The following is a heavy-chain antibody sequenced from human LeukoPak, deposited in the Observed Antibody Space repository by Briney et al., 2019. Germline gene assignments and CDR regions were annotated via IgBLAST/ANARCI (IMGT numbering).Heavy chain of an antibody. D-gene: IGHD6-19*01. J-gene: IGHJ5*02. CDR1: GYTLTELS. V-gene: IGHV1-24*01. CDR3: ARDRPGYSSGWYGGPDWFDP. Sequence: GASVKVSCKVSGYTLTELSMHWVRQAPGKGLEWMGGFDPEDGETIYAQKFQGRVTMTRDTSTSTVYMELSSLRSEDTAVYYCARDRPGYSSGWYGGPDWFDPWGQGTLVTVSS. CDR2: FDPEDGET.